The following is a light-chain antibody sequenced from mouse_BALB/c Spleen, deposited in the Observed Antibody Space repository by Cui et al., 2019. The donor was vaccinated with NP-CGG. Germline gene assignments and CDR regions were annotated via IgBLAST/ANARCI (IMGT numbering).Light chain of an antibody. V-gene: IGLV1*01. J-gene: IGLJ1*01. CDR2: GTN. Sequence: QAVVTPESALTTSRGETVPLTCRSSTGAVTTSNYANWVQEKPDHLFTGLIGGTNNRAPGVSARFSGSLIGDKAALTITGAQTEDEAIYFCALWYSNHWVFGGGTKLTVL. CDR3: ALWYSNHWV. CDR1: TGAVTTSNY.